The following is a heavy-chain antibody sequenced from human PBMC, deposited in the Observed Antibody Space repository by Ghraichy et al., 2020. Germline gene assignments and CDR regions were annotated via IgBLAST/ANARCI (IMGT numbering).Heavy chain of an antibody. CDR3: ARDGVVVRAAAHTYYYYGMDV. CDR1: GFTFSDYY. Sequence: GESLNISCAASGFTFSDYYMSWIRQAPGKGLEWVSYITSSGSTIYYADSVKGRFTISRDNAKNSLYLQMNSLRAEDTAVYYCARDGVVVRAAAHTYYYYGMDVWGQGTTVTVSS. D-gene: IGHD2-2*01. CDR2: ITSSGSTI. V-gene: IGHV3-11*01. J-gene: IGHJ6*02.